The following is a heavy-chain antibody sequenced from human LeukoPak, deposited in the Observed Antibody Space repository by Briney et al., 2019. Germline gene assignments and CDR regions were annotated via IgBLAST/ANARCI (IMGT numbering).Heavy chain of an antibody. V-gene: IGHV4-4*02. CDR2: IYHSGTT. J-gene: IGHJ6*03. CDR1: GGSMSSNNW. CDR3: ARAPGGRRAYYMDV. D-gene: IGHD3-16*01. Sequence: PSETLSLTCAVSGGSMSSNNWRSWVRQPPGKGLEWIGEIYHSGTTNYNPSLKSRVTISVDTSKNQFSLKLTSVTAADTAVYFCARAPGGRRAYYMDVWGKGTTVTISS.